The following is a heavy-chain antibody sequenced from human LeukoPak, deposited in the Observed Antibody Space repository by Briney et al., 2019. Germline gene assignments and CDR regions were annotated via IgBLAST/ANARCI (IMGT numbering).Heavy chain of an antibody. CDR3: AKDRVGGYFVPIDS. J-gene: IGHJ4*02. Sequence: GGSLRLSCAASGFAFSSDAMNWVRQGPGKGLGWVADITGTGAVTHYADSVKGRFTISRENSEKNVYLQMNSLRAEDTAIYYCAKDRVGGYFVPIDSWGQGTLVTVSS. CDR1: GFAFSSDA. CDR2: ITGTGAVT. D-gene: IGHD3-9*01. V-gene: IGHV3-23*01.